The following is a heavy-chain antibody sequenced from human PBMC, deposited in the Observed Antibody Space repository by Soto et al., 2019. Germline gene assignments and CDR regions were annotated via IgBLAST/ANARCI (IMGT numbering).Heavy chain of an antibody. CDR1: GFTFTSSA. CDR3: AADTCSGGSCYLDY. J-gene: IGHJ4*02. V-gene: IGHV1-58*01. Sequence: SVKVSCKASGFTFTSSAVQWVRQARGQRLEWIGWIVVGGGNTNYAQKFQERVTITRDMSTSTAYMELSSLRSEDTAVYYCAADTCSGGSCYLDYWGQGTLVTVSS. D-gene: IGHD2-15*01. CDR2: IVVGGGNT.